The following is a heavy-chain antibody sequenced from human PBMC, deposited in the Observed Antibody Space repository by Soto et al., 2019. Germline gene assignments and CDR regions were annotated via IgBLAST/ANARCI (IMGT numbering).Heavy chain of an antibody. CDR2: IYPGDSDS. CDR3: ARVHDGSSGFDFDS. V-gene: IGHV5-51*01. CDR1: GYSFSDYW. Sequence: GGSLKIYCKASGYSFSDYWIGWVRQMPGKGLEWMGIIYPGDSDSRYSPSFQGHVTISADKSITTAYLQWNSLKASDSAFYYCARVHDGSSGFDFDSWGQGTLVIVSS. D-gene: IGHD3-22*01. J-gene: IGHJ4*02.